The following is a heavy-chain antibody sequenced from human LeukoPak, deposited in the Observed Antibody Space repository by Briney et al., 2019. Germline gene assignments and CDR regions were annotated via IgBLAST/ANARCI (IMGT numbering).Heavy chain of an antibody. CDR2: MYHIGNT. Sequence: PSETLSLTCTVSGGSISSYYWSWIRQPPGKGLEWIGYMYHIGNTNYNPSLKSRVTISADTSKNQFSLKLSSVTAADTAVYYCAGAREYFDYWGQGTLVTVSS. V-gene: IGHV4-59*01. CDR3: AGAREYFDY. J-gene: IGHJ4*02. CDR1: GGSISSYY.